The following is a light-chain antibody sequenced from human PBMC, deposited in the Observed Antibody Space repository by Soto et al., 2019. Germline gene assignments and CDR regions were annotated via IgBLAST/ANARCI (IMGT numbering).Light chain of an antibody. J-gene: IGLJ1*01. CDR2: GVS. V-gene: IGLV2-14*01. CDR1: SSDVGRYSY. Sequence: SALTQPASVSGSPGQSITISCTGTSSDVGRYSYVSWYQQYPGKAPKLMIYGVSNRPSGVSNRFSGSKSGNTASLTISGLQAEDEADYFCNSYAGTSYVFGTGTKLTVL. CDR3: NSYAGTSYV.